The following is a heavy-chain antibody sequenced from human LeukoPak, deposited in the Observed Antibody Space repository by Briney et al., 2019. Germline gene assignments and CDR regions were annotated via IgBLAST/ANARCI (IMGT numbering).Heavy chain of an antibody. D-gene: IGHD3-10*01. V-gene: IGHV1-46*01. CDR1: GYTFTGYY. CDR3: ARGLWLASALDY. Sequence: ASVKVSCKASGYTFTGYYMHWVRQAPGQGLEWMGIINPSGGSTSYAQKFQGRVTMTRDMSTSTDYMELSSLRSEDTAVYYCARGLWLASALDYWGQGTLVTVSS. J-gene: IGHJ4*02. CDR2: INPSGGST.